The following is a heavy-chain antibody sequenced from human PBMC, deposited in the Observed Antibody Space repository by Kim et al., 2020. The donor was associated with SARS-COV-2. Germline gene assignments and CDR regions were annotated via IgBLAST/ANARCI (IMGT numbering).Heavy chain of an antibody. CDR3: ARDLTMIVGGALDY. J-gene: IGHJ4*02. V-gene: IGHV3-30-3*01. Sequence: KGLEWVEVISYDGSNKYYADSVKGRFTISRDNSKNTLYLQMNSLRAEDTAVYYCARDLTMIVGGALDYWGQGTLVTVSS. D-gene: IGHD3-22*01. CDR2: ISYDGSNK.